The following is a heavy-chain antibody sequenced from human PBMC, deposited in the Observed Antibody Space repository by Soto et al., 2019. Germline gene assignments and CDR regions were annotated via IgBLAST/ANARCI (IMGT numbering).Heavy chain of an antibody. J-gene: IGHJ4*02. CDR3: ARQIYDSDTGPNFQYYFDS. CDR1: GYSFAGYW. Sequence: GESLKISCKGSGYSFAGYWITWVRQKPGKGLEWMGRIDPSDSQTYYSPSFRGHVTISATKSITTVFLQWSSLRASDTALYYCARQIYDSDTGPNFQYYFDSWGQGTPVTVSS. CDR2: IDPSDSQT. V-gene: IGHV5-10-1*01. D-gene: IGHD3-22*01.